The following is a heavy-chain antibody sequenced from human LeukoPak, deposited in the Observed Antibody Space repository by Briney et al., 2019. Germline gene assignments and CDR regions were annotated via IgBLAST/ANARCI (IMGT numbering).Heavy chain of an antibody. CDR2: ISGSGGST. V-gene: IGHV3-23*01. CDR3: AKGGKWDVTPFDY. CDR1: GFTFSTYA. D-gene: IGHD1-26*01. J-gene: IGHJ4*02. Sequence: GGSLRLSCAASGFTFSTYAMTWVRQAPGKGLEWVSTISGSGGSTYYADSVKGRFTISRDNSKNTLYLQVNSLRAEDTAVYYCAKGGKWDVTPFDYWGQGTLVTVSS.